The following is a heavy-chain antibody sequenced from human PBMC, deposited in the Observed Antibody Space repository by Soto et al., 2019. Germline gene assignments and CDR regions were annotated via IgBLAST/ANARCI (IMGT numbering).Heavy chain of an antibody. D-gene: IGHD4-4*01. CDR3: ARPLWRDDYNWGYFDL. CDR1: GFTFSSYA. CDR2: ISYDGSNK. Sequence: QVQLVESGGGVVQPGRSLRLSCAASGFTFSSYAMHWVRQAPGKGLECVAVISYDGSNKYYADSVKGRFTISRDNSKNTLYLQMNSLRAEDTAVYYCARPLWRDDYNWGYFDLWGRGTLVPVSS. V-gene: IGHV3-30-3*01. J-gene: IGHJ2*01.